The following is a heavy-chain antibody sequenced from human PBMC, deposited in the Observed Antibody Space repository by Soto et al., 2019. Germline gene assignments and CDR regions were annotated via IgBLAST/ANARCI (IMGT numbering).Heavy chain of an antibody. D-gene: IGHD6-13*01. CDR1: GFTFSSYA. Sequence: GGSLRLSCAASGFTFSSYAMSWVRQAPGKGLEWVSAISGSGGSTYYADSVKGRFTISRDNSKNTLYLQMNSLRAEDTAVYYCAKGRGVVSSSWHYYFDYWGQGTLVTVSS. V-gene: IGHV3-23*01. J-gene: IGHJ4*02. CDR3: AKGRGVVSSSWHYYFDY. CDR2: ISGSGGST.